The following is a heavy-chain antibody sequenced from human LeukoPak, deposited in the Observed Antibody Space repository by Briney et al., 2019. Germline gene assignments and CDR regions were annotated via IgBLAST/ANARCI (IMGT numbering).Heavy chain of an antibody. CDR2: IYHSGCT. V-gene: IGHV4-38-2*01. J-gene: IGHJ3*02. CDR1: GYSISSGYY. Sequence: SETLSLTCAVCGYSISSGYYWGWIRQPPGKGVEWIGSIYHSGCTYYNPSLKSRVTISVDTSKNQFSLKLSSVTAADTAVYYCARGGRVAVARRYAFDIWGQGTMVTVSS. D-gene: IGHD6-19*01. CDR3: ARGGRVAVARRYAFDI.